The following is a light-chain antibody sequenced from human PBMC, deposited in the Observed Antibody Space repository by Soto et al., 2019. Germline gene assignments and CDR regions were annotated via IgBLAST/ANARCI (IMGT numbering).Light chain of an antibody. CDR2: KAS. V-gene: IGKV1-5*03. J-gene: IGKJ4*01. CDR1: QTLTVW. CDR3: QQYSTYPLT. Sequence: DIQMTQSPSTLSASVRDRVTITCRASQTLTVWLAWYQQKPGKAPKLLISKASSLESGVPSRFSGSGSGTDFTLTIRSLQPDDFATYYCQQYSTYPLTFGGGTKVEI.